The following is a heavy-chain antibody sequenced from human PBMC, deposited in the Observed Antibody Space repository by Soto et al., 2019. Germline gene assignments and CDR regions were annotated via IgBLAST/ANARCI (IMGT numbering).Heavy chain of an antibody. CDR1: GFSLSTSGVG. J-gene: IGHJ4*02. V-gene: IGHV2-5*01. CDR3: AHRKSLRYFDWLLPTPYYFDY. D-gene: IGHD3-9*01. Sequence: GSGPTLVNPTQTLTLTCTFSGFSLSTSGVGVGWIRQPPGKALEWLALIYWNDDKRYSPSLKSRLTITKDTSKNQVVLTMTNMDPVDTATYYCAHRKSLRYFDWLLPTPYYFDYWGQGTLVTVSS. CDR2: IYWNDDK.